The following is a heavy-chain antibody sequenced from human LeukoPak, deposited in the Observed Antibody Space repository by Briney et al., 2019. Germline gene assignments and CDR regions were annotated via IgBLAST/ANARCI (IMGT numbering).Heavy chain of an antibody. D-gene: IGHD2-15*01. V-gene: IGHV4-4*07. J-gene: IGHJ5*02. CDR2: IYTSGNT. CDR1: GDSISSYY. Sequence: PSETLSLTCTVSGDSISSYYWSWIRQPAGKGLEWIVRIYTSGNTKYNPSLNSRVTMSLDTSKNQLSLKLNSVTAADTAVYYCARGGVPGLVGNKVRRPWFDPWGQGTLVTVSS. CDR3: ARGGVPGLVGNKVRRPWFDP.